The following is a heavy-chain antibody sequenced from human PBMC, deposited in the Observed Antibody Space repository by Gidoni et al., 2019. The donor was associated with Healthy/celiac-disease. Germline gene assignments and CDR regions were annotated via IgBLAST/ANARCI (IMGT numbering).Heavy chain of an antibody. D-gene: IGHD6-19*01. V-gene: IGHV3-7*03. J-gene: IGHJ4*02. CDR2: IKQDGSEK. Sequence: GLVQPGGSLRLSCAASGFTFSSYWMSWVRQAPGKGLEWVANIKQDGSEKYYVDSVKGRFTISRDNAKNSLYLQMNSLRAEDTAVYYCASGKQWLDTYYFDYWGQGTLVTVSS. CDR3: ASGKQWLDTYYFDY. CDR1: GFTFSSYW.